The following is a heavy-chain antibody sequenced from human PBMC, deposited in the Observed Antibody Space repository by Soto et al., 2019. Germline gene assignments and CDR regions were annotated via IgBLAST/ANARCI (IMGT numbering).Heavy chain of an antibody. J-gene: IGHJ4*02. CDR2: IYYSGST. CDR1: GGSVSSGSYY. D-gene: IGHD1-26*01. V-gene: IGHV4-61*01. CDR3: ARAGLGDGADY. Sequence: QVQLQESGPGLVKPSETLSLTCTVSGGSVSSGSYYWSWIRQPPGKGLEWIGYIYYSGSTKYNPSPKSRGTISVDTSKNQFSLKLSSVTAADTAVYYCARAGLGDGADYWGQGTLVTVSS.